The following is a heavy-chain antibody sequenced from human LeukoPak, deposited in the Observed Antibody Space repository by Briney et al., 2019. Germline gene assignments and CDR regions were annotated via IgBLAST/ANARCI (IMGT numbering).Heavy chain of an antibody. D-gene: IGHD7-27*01. CDR3: ARGLGPHY. J-gene: IGHJ4*02. CDR1: GFTFSSFG. V-gene: IGHV3-33*01. CDR2: IWYDGSNK. Sequence: PGGSLRLSCAASGFTFSSFGMHWVRQAPGKGLEWVAVIWYDGSNKYYADSVKGRFTISRDNAKNSLYLQMNSLRAGDTAVYYCARGLGPHYWGQGTLVTVSS.